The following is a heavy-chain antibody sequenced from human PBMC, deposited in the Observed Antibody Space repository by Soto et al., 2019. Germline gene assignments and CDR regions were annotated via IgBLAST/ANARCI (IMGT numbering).Heavy chain of an antibody. J-gene: IGHJ4*02. CDR1: GDSVSSNSAA. CDR3: SRDPQDYYGSGSFYYFDY. CDR2: TYYRSKWYN. Sequence: SQTLSLTCAISGDSVSSNSAAWNWLRHSPSRGLEWLGRTYYRSKWYNDYAVSVKSRITINPDTSKNQCSLQLNSVTPEDTAVYYCSRDPQDYYGSGSFYYFDYWGQGTLVTVSS. D-gene: IGHD3-10*01. V-gene: IGHV6-1*01.